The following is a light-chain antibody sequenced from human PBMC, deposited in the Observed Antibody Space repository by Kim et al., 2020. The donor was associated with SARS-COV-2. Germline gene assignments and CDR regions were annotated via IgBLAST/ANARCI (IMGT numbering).Light chain of an antibody. CDR2: LNSDGSH. V-gene: IGLV4-69*01. CDR1: SGHSSYA. J-gene: IGLJ2*01. Sequence: APVKLTCTLGSGHSSYAIALHQQQPEKGPRYLMKLNSDGSHSKGDGIPDRFSGSSSGAERYLTISSLQSEDEADYYCQTLGTGIQVFGGGTQLTVL. CDR3: QTLGTGIQV.